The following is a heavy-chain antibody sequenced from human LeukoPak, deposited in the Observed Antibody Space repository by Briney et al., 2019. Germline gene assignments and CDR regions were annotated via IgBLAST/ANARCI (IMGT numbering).Heavy chain of an antibody. J-gene: IGHJ6*03. CDR3: ARAKAAQFVYYPYMDV. Sequence: GGSLRLSCAASGLTFSSDWMSWVRQAPGKGLEWVANINQDGGEKYCVDSVKGRFIISRDNAKNSLYLQMNSLRAEDTAVYYCARAKAAQFVYYPYMDVWGKGTTVSVSS. CDR2: INQDGGEK. CDR1: GLTFSSDW. D-gene: IGHD2-15*01. V-gene: IGHV3-7*01.